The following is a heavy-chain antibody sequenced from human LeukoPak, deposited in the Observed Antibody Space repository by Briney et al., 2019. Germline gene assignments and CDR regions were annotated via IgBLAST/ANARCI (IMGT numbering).Heavy chain of an antibody. D-gene: IGHD3-10*01. V-gene: IGHV3-30*03. CDR2: ISYDGSNK. CDR3: ARIYLKQASAS. Sequence: GGSLRLSCAASGFTFSSYGMHWVRQAPGKGLEWVAVISYDGSNKYYADSVKGRFTISRDNSKNTLYLQMNSLRVEDTAVYYCARIYLKQASASWGQGTLVTVPS. CDR1: GFTFSSYG. J-gene: IGHJ5*02.